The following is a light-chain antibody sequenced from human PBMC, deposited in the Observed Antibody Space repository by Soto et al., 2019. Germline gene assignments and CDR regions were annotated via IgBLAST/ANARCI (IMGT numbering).Light chain of an antibody. V-gene: IGLV2-14*01. J-gene: IGLJ2*01. Sequence: QSALTQPASVSGSPGQSVTISCTGTSSDVGGYQSVSWYQQHPGKAPKLIIYEVNNRPSGVSNRFSGSTSGNTASLTISGLQAADEATYYCSSYTTTTLLFGGGTKLTVL. CDR1: SSDVGGYQS. CDR3: SSYTTTTLL. CDR2: EVN.